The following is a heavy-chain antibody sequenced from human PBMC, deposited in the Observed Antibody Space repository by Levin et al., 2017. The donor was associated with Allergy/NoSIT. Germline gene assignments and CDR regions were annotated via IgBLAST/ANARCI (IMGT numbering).Heavy chain of an antibody. D-gene: IGHD3-22*01. Sequence: PTGGSLRLSCAASGFTVSSNYMSWVRQAPGKGLEWVSVIYSGGSTYYADSVKGRFSISRDNSKNTLYLQMNSLRAEDTAVYYCAREAQDSSGYPRYFDYWGQGTLVTVSS. CDR3: AREAQDSSGYPRYFDY. V-gene: IGHV3-53*01. CDR1: GFTVSSNY. CDR2: IYSGGST. J-gene: IGHJ4*02.